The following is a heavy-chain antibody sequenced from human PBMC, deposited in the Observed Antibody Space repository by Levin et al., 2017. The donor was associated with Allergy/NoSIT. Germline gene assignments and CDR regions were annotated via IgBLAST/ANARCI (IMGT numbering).Heavy chain of an antibody. V-gene: IGHV3-7*01. CDR2: IQKDGTEK. Sequence: GESLKISCVASGFTSSNYWMSWVRQAPGKGLEWVANIQKDGTEKYYVDSVRGRFSISRDNVKNSLYLQMNNLRDEDTAVYYCAREGYYNFEYWGRGTLVTVSS. D-gene: IGHD1-26*01. CDR3: AREGYYNFEY. J-gene: IGHJ4*02. CDR1: GFTSSNYW.